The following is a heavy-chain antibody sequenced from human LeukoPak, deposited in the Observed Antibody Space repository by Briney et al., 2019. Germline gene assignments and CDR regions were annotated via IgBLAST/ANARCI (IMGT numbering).Heavy chain of an antibody. CDR2: INHSGST. CDR3: ARQAPRSDYYYFFDF. Sequence: SETLSLTCAVYGGSFSGYYWSWIRQPPGKGLEWIGEINHSGSTNYNPSLKSRVTISVDTSKNQFSLKLSSVTAADTAIYYCARQAPRSDYYYFFDFWGQGILVTVSS. V-gene: IGHV4-34*01. D-gene: IGHD3-3*01. CDR1: GGSFSGYY. J-gene: IGHJ4*02.